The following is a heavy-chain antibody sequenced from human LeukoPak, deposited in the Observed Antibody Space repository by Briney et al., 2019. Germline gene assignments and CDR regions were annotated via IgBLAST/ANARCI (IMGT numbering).Heavy chain of an antibody. CDR1: GYTFTSYG. D-gene: IGHD6-13*01. J-gene: IGHJ4*02. CDR3: ARDPPIAAAGSLDY. CDR2: ISAYNGNT. V-gene: IGHV1-18*01. Sequence: GASVKVSCKASGYTFTSYGISWVRRAPGQGLEWMGWISAYNGNTNYAQKLQGRVTMTTDTSTSTAYMELRSLRSDDTAVYYCARDPPIAAAGSLDYWGQGTLVTVSS.